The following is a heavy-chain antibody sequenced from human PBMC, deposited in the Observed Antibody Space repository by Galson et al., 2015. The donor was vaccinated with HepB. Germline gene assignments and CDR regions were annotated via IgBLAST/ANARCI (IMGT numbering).Heavy chain of an antibody. J-gene: IGHJ5*02. CDR1: GYSFTTYW. V-gene: IGHV5-51*01. D-gene: IGHD2-15*01. CDR3: ARHLPCGGGSCYSSINWFDP. Sequence: QSGAEVKKPGESLKISCKASGYSFTTYWIGWVRQMPGKGLEWMGIIYPGDSDTRYSPSFQGQVTISADKSISTAYLQWSSLKASDTAMYYCARHLPCGGGSCYSSINWFDPWGQGTLVTVSS. CDR2: IYPGDSDT.